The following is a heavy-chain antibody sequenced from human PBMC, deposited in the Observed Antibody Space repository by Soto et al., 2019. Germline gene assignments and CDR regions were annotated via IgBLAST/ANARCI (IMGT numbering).Heavy chain of an antibody. CDR3: VKGQGDI. J-gene: IGHJ3*02. CDR1: GFTFSNFA. Sequence: EVQLVESGGGLVQPGGSLRLSSSASGFTFSNFAMHWVRQAPGKRLEYVSAITSNGGSTYYADSVKGRFSISRDNSKNTVYLQMSSLRAEDTAVYYCVKGQGDIWGQGTMVTVSS. CDR2: ITSNGGST. V-gene: IGHV3-64D*06.